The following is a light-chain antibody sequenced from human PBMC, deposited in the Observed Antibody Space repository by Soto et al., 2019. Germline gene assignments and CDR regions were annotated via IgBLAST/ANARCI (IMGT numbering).Light chain of an antibody. Sequence: QSVLTQPPSASGTPGQRVTISCSGGSSNIGINTVNWYQQLPGTAPKLLIYSNNQRRSGVPDRFSGSKSGTSASLAISALQSEDEADYYCAAWDDSLNVLFGTGTKVTVL. V-gene: IGLV1-44*01. CDR3: AAWDDSLNVL. CDR1: SSNIGINT. J-gene: IGLJ1*01. CDR2: SNN.